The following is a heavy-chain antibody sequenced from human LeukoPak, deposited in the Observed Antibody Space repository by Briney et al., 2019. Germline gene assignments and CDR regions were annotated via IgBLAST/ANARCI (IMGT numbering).Heavy chain of an antibody. J-gene: IGHJ4*02. Sequence: GGSLRLSCAASGFTFSSYEMNWVRQAPGKGLEWVSYISSSGSTIYYADSVKGRFTISRDNSKNTLYLQMNSLRAEDTAVYYCAREPIAVAATYFDYWGQGTLVTVSS. V-gene: IGHV3-48*03. CDR1: GFTFSSYE. D-gene: IGHD6-19*01. CDR3: AREPIAVAATYFDY. CDR2: ISSSGSTI.